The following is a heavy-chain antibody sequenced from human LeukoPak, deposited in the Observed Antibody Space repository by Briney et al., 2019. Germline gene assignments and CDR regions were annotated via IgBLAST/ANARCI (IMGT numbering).Heavy chain of an antibody. J-gene: IGHJ6*03. CDR1: GYSISSGYY. CDR3: ARGTDDYSPKDPNDYSNYAQRDYYYYYMDV. CDR2: IYHSGST. V-gene: IGHV4-38-2*02. D-gene: IGHD4-11*01. Sequence: PSETLSLTCTVSGYSISSGYYWGWIRQPPGKGLESIGSIYHSGSTYYNPSLRSRVTISVDTSKNQFSLKLSSVTAADTAVYYCARGTDDYSPKDPNDYSNYAQRDYYYYYMDVWGKGTTVTVSS.